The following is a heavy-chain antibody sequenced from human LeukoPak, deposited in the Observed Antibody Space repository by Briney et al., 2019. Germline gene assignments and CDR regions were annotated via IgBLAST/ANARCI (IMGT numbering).Heavy chain of an antibody. D-gene: IGHD3-10*01. CDR2: ISSGGTTI. CDR3: GAGRQFVGAFDI. V-gene: IGHV3-48*03. Sequence: GGALRLSCAASGFTFSSYELYWVRQAPGKGLEWVSYISSGGTTIKYADSVKGQFTISRDDAKKSLYLQMNSLRAEDTAIYYCGAGRQFVGAFDIWGQGTLVTVSS. J-gene: IGHJ3*02. CDR1: GFTFSSYE.